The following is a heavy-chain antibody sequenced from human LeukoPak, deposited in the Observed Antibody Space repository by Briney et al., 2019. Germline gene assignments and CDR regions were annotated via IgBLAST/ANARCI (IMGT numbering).Heavy chain of an antibody. J-gene: IGHJ4*02. V-gene: IGHV1-2*02. CDR2: INPNSGGT. Sequence: GASVKVSCKASGYTFTGQYMHWVRQAPGQGLEWMGWINPNSGGTNYAQKFQGRVTMTRDTSISTAYMELSRLRSDDTAVCYCARERGSYSPVDYWGQGTLVTVSS. CDR1: GYTFTGQY. D-gene: IGHD1-26*01. CDR3: ARERGSYSPVDY.